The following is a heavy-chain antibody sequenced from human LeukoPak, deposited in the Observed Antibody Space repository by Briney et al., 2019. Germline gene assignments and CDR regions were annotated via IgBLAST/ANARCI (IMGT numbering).Heavy chain of an antibody. V-gene: IGHV3-7*03. CDR1: GFTFSDTW. J-gene: IGHJ5*02. D-gene: IGHD1-7*01. CDR3: ARVGWELRNLHFDP. CDR2: IKKDGSQK. Sequence: GGSLRLSCVGSGFTFSDTWMSWVRQAPGKGPEWVASIKKDGSQKYYVDSVKGRFTISRDNAQNSLYLQMDSLGVEDTAMYSCARVGWELRNLHFDPWGQGTLVTVSS.